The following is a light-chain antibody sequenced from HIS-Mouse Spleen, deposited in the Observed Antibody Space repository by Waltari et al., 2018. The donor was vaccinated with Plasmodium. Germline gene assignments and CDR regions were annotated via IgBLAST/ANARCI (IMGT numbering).Light chain of an antibody. CDR1: QGISSY. J-gene: IGKJ3*01. CDR3: QQLNSYPLFT. CDR2: AAS. Sequence: DIQLTPSPSFLSASVGDRVTITCRASQGISSYLAWYQQKPGKAPKLLIYAASTLQSGVPSRFSGSRSGTEFTLTISSMQPEDVATYYCQQLNSYPLFTFGPGTKVDIK. V-gene: IGKV1-9*01.